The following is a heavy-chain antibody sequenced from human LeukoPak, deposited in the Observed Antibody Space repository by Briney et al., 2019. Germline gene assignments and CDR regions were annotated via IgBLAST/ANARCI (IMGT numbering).Heavy chain of an antibody. J-gene: IGHJ5*02. V-gene: IGHV4-39*01. CDR3: ARVWFWFDP. D-gene: IGHD3-10*01. CDR1: GDSISSSIYY. CDR2: IYYSGST. Sequence: PSETLSLTCTVSGDSISSSIYYWGWIRQPPGKGLEWIGSIYYSGSTYYNPSLKSRVTISVDTSENQFSLKLSSVTAADTAVYYCARVWFWFDPWGQGTLVTVSS.